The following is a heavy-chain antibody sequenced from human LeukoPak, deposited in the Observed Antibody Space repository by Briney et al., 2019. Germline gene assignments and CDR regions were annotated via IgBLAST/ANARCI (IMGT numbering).Heavy chain of an antibody. Sequence: PGGSLRLSCAASGFTFSSYGMNWVRQAPGKGLEWVSCISSSSTYIYYADSVRRRFTISRDNAKNSLYLQMNSLRAEDTAVYYCARDGGATVTTYLDSWGQGTLVTVSS. CDR2: ISSSSTYI. CDR1: GFTFSSYG. J-gene: IGHJ4*02. CDR3: ARDGGATVTTYLDS. D-gene: IGHD4-17*01. V-gene: IGHV3-21*01.